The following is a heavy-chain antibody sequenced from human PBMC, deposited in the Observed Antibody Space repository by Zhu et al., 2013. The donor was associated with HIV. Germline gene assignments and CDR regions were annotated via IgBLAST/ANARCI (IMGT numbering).Heavy chain of an antibody. CDR2: IIPILGIA. V-gene: IGHV1-69*02. J-gene: IGHJ4*02. Sequence: QVQLVQSGAEVKKPGSSVKVSCKASGGTFSSYTISWVRQAPGQGLEWMGRIIPILGIANYAQKFQGRVTITADKSTSTAYMELSSLRSEDTAVYYCAIRVGANGIDYWGQGTLVTVSS. CDR3: AIRVGANGIDY. D-gene: IGHD1-26*01. CDR1: GGTFSSYT.